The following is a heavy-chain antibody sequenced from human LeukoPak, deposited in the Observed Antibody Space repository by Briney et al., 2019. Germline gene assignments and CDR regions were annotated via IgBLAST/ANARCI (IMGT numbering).Heavy chain of an antibody. J-gene: IGHJ6*02. Sequence: GGSLRLSCAASGINFSGYSMHWFRQAPGKGLEWVSYISGSSRTIYYADSVKGRFTISRDNAKNSLHLQINSLRDEDTAVYYCAIRGYYDTTYAYDYHAMDVWGQGTAVTVSS. CDR3: AIRGYYDTTYAYDYHAMDV. CDR1: GINFSGYS. D-gene: IGHD3-22*01. V-gene: IGHV3-48*02. CDR2: ISGSSRTI.